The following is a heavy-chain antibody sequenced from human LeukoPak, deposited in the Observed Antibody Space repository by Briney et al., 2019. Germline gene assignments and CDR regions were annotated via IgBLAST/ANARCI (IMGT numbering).Heavy chain of an antibody. V-gene: IGHV3-23*01. D-gene: IGHD1-26*01. CDR1: GFNFGSYS. Sequence: GGSLRLSCAASGFNFGSYSMTWVRQAPGKGLEWVSVMSADSATTFYADSVKGRFTISRDNAKNTLYLQMNSLRAEDTAVYYCARDRGIVGAISEFWDIWGQGTMVTVSS. CDR3: ARDRGIVGAISEFWDI. CDR2: MSADSATT. J-gene: IGHJ3*02.